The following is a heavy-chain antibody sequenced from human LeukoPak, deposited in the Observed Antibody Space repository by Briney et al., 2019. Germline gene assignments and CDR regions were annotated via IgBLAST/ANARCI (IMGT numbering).Heavy chain of an antibody. Sequence: GGSLRLTCAASGFTISSSARSWVRQAPGKGLEWVSAISGSGGSTYYADSVKGRFTISRDNSKNTLHLQMNSLRAEDTAVYYCAKDSRLEYWGQGTLVSVSS. CDR3: AKDSRLEY. CDR1: GFTISSSA. V-gene: IGHV3-23*01. D-gene: IGHD1-1*01. J-gene: IGHJ4*02. CDR2: ISGSGGST.